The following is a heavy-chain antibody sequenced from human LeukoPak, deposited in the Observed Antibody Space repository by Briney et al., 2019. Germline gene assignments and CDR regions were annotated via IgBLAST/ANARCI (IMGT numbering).Heavy chain of an antibody. J-gene: IGHJ5*02. CDR3: ARGPPGSTNWFDP. CDR2: IYPADSDT. D-gene: IGHD3-10*01. CDR1: GYSFTIYW. Sequence: GESLKISCNGSGYSFTIYWIGGVRQMPGKGLDCMGIIYPADSDTRYSPSFQGHVTISADKSISTAYLQWSSLKASDTAMYYCARGPPGSTNWFDPWGQGTLVTVSS. V-gene: IGHV5-51*01.